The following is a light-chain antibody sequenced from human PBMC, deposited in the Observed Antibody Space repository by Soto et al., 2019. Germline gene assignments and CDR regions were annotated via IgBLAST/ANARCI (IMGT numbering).Light chain of an antibody. Sequence: DIHITQSPSSLSASVGDRVTITCQASHDISNYLNWYQQRPGKAPTLLIYDASNLQTGVPSRFSGSGSGTDFTFTISSLQPEDIATYYCQLYDSLLLLTFGGGTKVDIK. CDR2: DAS. J-gene: IGKJ4*01. CDR1: HDISNY. V-gene: IGKV1-33*01. CDR3: QLYDSLLLLT.